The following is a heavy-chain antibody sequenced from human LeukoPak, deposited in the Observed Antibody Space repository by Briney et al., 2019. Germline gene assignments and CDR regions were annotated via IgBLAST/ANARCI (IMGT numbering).Heavy chain of an antibody. Sequence: RGESLKISCKGSGYSFIDYWIAWVRQMPGKDVEWLGTIYPGTSETRYSPSFQGQVTISADKSISTAYLQWSGLKAADTAMYFCARDAGGYPDYWGQGTLVTVSS. D-gene: IGHD2-8*02. CDR3: ARDAGGYPDY. J-gene: IGHJ4*02. CDR1: GYSFIDYW. V-gene: IGHV5-51*01. CDR2: IYPGTSET.